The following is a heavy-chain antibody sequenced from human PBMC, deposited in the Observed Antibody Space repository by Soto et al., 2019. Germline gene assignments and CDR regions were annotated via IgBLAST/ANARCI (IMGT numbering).Heavy chain of an antibody. J-gene: IGHJ6*02. D-gene: IGHD6-25*01. CDR3: ASSLSPAEYYYYGMNL. CDR1: GFSLGSSG. Sequence: SGGSLRLSCAASGFSLGSSGMSWVRQAPGKGLEWVSSISGSGGSAYYADSVKGRFTISRDNSKNTLNLQMRSLRAEDTAVYYYASSLSPAEYYYYGMNLWGQGTTVTVSS. V-gene: IGHV3-23*01. CDR2: ISGSGGSA.